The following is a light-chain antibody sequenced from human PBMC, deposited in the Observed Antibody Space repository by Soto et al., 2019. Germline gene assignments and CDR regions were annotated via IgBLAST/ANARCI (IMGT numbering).Light chain of an antibody. V-gene: IGKV1-12*01. J-gene: IGKJ5*01. CDR2: AAS. CDR1: QDISSW. CDR3: QQANSFPIT. Sequence: DIQMTQSPSSVSASVEDRVTITCRASQDISSWLAWYQQKPGKAPKLLIYAASSLQSGVPSRFSGSGSGTDFTLTISSLQPEDFATYYCQQANSFPITFGQGTRLEIK.